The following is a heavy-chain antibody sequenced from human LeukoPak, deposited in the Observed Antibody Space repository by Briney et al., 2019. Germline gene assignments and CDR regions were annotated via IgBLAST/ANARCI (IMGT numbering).Heavy chain of an antibody. CDR3: ARVQYSSSSIDY. V-gene: IGHV4-34*01. CDR2: INHSGST. D-gene: IGHD6-6*01. CDR1: GGSFSGYY. J-gene: IGHJ4*02. Sequence: SETLSLTCTVSGGSFSGYYWSWIRQPPGKGLEWIGEINHSGSTNYNPSLKSRVTISVDTSKNQFSLKLSSVTAADTAVYYCARVQYSSSSIDYWGQGTLVTVSS.